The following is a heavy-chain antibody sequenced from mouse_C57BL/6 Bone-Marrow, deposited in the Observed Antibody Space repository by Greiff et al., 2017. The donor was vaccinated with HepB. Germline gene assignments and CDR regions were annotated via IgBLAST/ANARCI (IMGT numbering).Heavy chain of an antibody. D-gene: IGHD1-1*01. Sequence: QVQLKQPGAELVKPGASVKLSCKASGYTFTSYWMHWVKQRPGRGLEWIGRIDPNSGGTKYNEKFKSKATLTVDKPSSTAYMQLSSLTSEDSAVYYCASGGGYYGSSPYWYFDVWGTGTTVTVSS. CDR1: GYTFTSYW. CDR2: IDPNSGGT. J-gene: IGHJ1*03. V-gene: IGHV1-72*01. CDR3: ASGGGYYGSSPYWYFDV.